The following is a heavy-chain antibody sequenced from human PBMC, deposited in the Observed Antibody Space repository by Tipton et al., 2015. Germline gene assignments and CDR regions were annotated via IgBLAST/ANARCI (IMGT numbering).Heavy chain of an antibody. D-gene: IGHD3-22*01. Sequence: SLRLSCAASGFTFDDYAMHWVRQAPGKGLEWVSGISWNSGSIGYADSVKGRFTISRDNSKKSLYLQMTSLRSEDTALYYCVKDGYYYDNSGYSPLDYWGQGTLVTVSS. CDR1: GFTFDDYA. J-gene: IGHJ4*02. CDR3: VKDGYYYDNSGYSPLDY. CDR2: ISWNSGSI. V-gene: IGHV3-9*01.